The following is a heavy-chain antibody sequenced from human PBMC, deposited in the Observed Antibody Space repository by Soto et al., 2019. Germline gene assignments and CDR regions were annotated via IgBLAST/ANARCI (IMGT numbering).Heavy chain of an antibody. D-gene: IGHD3-22*01. CDR3: ARGMGMIRRHDS. Sequence: QVQLQESGPGLVKPSETLSLTCTVSGGSISGGDYYWTWIRQSPGKGLEWIGNIYYTGTTYYNPSLKSRVTISVDTSNNPFSLSLNSVTATDTAVCYCARGMGMIRRHDSWGQGTLVIVST. V-gene: IGHV4-30-4*01. CDR2: IYYTGTT. J-gene: IGHJ4*02. CDR1: GGSISGGDYY.